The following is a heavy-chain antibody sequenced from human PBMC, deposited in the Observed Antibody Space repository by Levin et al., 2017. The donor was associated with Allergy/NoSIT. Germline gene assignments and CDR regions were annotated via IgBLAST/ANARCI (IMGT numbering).Heavy chain of an antibody. J-gene: IGHJ3*02. CDR2: IRSKAYGGTT. CDR1: GFTFGDYA. Sequence: GESLKISCTASGFTFGDYAMSWVRQAPGKGLEWVGFIRSKAYGGTTEYAASVKGRFTISRDDSKSIAYLQMNSLKTEDTAVYYCTRRAGNWNYAGPDAFDIWGQGTMVTVSS. CDR3: TRRAGNWNYAGPDAFDI. D-gene: IGHD1-7*01. V-gene: IGHV3-49*04.